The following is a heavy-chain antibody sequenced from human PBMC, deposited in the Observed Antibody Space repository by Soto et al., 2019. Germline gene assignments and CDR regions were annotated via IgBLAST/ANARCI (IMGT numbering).Heavy chain of an antibody. CDR1: GFTFSDFY. CDR2: TRNKANSYTI. J-gene: IGHJ6*02. Sequence: PGESLRVSCAASGFTFSDFYMDWVRQAPGKGLEWVGRTRNKANSYTIEYAASVKDRFIISRDESKSSLYLQMNSLKVEDTAVYYCVRVTAAGPYFYGMDVWDQGTTVTVSS. CDR3: VRVTAAGPYFYGMDV. D-gene: IGHD6-25*01. V-gene: IGHV3-72*01.